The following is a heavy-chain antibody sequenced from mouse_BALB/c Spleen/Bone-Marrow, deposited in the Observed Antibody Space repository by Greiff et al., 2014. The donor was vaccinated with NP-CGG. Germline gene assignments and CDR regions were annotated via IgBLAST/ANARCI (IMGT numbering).Heavy chain of an antibody. CDR2: IWAGGST. CDR1: GFSLTSYG. Sequence: QVQQKESGPGLVAPSQSLSITFTVSGFSLTSYGVHWVRQPPGKGLEWLGVIWAGGSTNYNSTLMSRLTISKDNSKSQVFLKMNSLQTDDTAMYYCARYYYGFLDYWGQGTTLTVSS. D-gene: IGHD1-2*01. CDR3: ARYYYGFLDY. J-gene: IGHJ2*01. V-gene: IGHV2-9*02.